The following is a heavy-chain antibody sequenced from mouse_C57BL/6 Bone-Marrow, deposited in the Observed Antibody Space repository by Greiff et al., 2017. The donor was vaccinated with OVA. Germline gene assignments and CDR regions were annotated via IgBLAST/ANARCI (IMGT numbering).Heavy chain of an antibody. CDR1: GYTFTDYN. V-gene: IGHV1-18*01. J-gene: IGHJ2*01. CDR2: INPNNGGT. CDR3: ARRDFLLDY. D-gene: IGHD3-3*01. Sequence: VQLQQSGPELVKPGASVKIPCKASGYTFTDYNMDWVKQSHGKSLEWIGDINPNNGGTIYNQKFKGKATLTVDKSSSTAYMELRSLTSEDTAAYYCARRDFLLDYWGQGTTLTVSS.